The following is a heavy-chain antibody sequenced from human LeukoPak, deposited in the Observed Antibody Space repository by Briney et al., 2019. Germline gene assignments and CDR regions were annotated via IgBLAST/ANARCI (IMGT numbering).Heavy chain of an antibody. J-gene: IGHJ4*02. CDR1: GGSISSYY. CDR2: IYYSGST. D-gene: IGHD3-10*01. Sequence: SETLSLTCTVSGGSISSYYWSWIRQPPGKGLEWIGYIYYSGSTYYNPSLKSRVTISVDTSKNQFSLKLSSVTAADTAVYYCARDQYYGSGSHLDYWGQGTLVTVSS. CDR3: ARDQYYGSGSHLDY. V-gene: IGHV4-59*12.